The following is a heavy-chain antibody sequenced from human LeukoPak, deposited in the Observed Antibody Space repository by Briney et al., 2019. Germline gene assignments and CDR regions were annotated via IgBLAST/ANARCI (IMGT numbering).Heavy chain of an antibody. Sequence: ASVRVSCKASGYTFNGSYMHWVRQAPGQGLEWMGWINPNSGDTKCAQKFQGRVTVTRDTSISTAYMEVSRLGSDDTAVYYCARAGIFDYWGQGTLVTASS. J-gene: IGHJ4*02. V-gene: IGHV1-2*02. CDR1: GYTFNGSY. CDR2: INPNSGDT. D-gene: IGHD3-10*01. CDR3: ARAGIFDY.